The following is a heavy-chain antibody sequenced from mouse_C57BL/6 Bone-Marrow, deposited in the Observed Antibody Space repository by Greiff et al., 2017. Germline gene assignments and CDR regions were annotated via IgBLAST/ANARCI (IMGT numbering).Heavy chain of an antibody. D-gene: IGHD2-2*01. J-gene: IGHJ2*01. CDR2: INPGSGGT. V-gene: IGHV1-54*01. Sequence: QVQLKESGAELVRPGTSVKVSCKASGYAFTNYLIEWVKQRPGQGLEWIGVINPGSGGTNYNEKFKGKATLTADKSSSTAYMQLSSLTSEDSAVYFCAREGIYYGYDGGFDYWGQGTTLTVSS. CDR1: GYAFTNYL. CDR3: AREGIYYGYDGGFDY.